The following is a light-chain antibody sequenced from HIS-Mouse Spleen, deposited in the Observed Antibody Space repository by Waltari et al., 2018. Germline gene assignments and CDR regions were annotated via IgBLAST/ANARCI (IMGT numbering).Light chain of an antibody. CDR1: SLRSYY. CDR2: GKN. Sequence: SSELTQHPAVSVALGQPVRITCQGDSLRSYYASWYQQKPGQAPVLVIYGKNNRPSGIPERFSGSSSGNTASLTITGAQAEDEADYYCNSRDSSGNHVVFGGGTKLTVL. CDR3: NSRDSSGNHVV. V-gene: IGLV3-19*01. J-gene: IGLJ2*01.